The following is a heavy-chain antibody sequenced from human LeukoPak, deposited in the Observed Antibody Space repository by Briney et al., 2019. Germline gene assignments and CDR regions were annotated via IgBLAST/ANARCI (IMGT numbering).Heavy chain of an antibody. CDR3: ARQTKIPAGRNWFDP. CDR2: INHSGST. Sequence: SETLSLTCAVYGGSFSGYYWSWIRQPPGKGLEWIGEINHSGSTNYNPSLKSRVTISVDTSKNQFSLRLSSVTAADTAVYYCARQTKIPAGRNWFDPWGQGTLVTVSS. CDR1: GGSFSGYY. D-gene: IGHD2-2*01. J-gene: IGHJ5*02. V-gene: IGHV4-34*01.